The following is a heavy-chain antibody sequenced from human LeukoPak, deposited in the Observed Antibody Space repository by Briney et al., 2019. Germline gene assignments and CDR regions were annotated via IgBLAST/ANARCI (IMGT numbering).Heavy chain of an antibody. CDR3: ARDRYYGSGSYYSTHHDAFDI. V-gene: IGHV3-11*04. D-gene: IGHD3-10*01. CDR1: GFTFSDYY. CDR2: ISSSGDTR. Sequence: GGSLRLSCAASGFTFSDYYMSWIRQAPGKGLDWISYISSSGDTRYYADSVKGRFTISRDNAKNSLYLQMNSLRAEDTAVYYCARDRYYGSGSYYSTHHDAFDIWGQGTMVTVSS. J-gene: IGHJ3*02.